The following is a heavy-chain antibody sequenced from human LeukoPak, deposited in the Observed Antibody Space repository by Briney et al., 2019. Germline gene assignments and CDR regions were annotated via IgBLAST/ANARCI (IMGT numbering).Heavy chain of an antibody. J-gene: IGHJ4*02. Sequence: ASVKVSCKASGYTFTGYYMHWVRQGPGQGLEWMGWINPNSGGTNYAQKFQGRVTMTRDTSISTAYMELSRLRSDDTAVYYCARTLSGLLWFGELDYWGQGTLVTVSS. D-gene: IGHD3-10*01. V-gene: IGHV1-2*02. CDR1: GYTFTGYY. CDR3: ARTLSGLLWFGELDY. CDR2: INPNSGGT.